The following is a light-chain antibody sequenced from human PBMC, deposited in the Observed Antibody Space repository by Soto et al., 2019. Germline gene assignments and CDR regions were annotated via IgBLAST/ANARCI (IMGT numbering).Light chain of an antibody. J-gene: IGLJ3*02. V-gene: IGLV1-47*01. CDR2: NND. CDR3: AACDDILTVL. Sequence: QPVLTQPPSASGTPGQSVSISCSGGRSNIASNYVYWYQQLPGTAPKLLIYNNDQRPSGVPDLFSGSKSGTSASLAISALRSEDEADYFCAACDDILTVLFGGGTQLTVL. CDR1: RSNIASNY.